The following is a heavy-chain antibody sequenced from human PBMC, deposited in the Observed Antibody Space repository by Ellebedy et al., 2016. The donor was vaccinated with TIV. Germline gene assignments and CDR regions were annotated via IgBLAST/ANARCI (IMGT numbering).Heavy chain of an antibody. Sequence: SLKISCAASGFTFDDYGMHWVRQAPGKGLEWVSGIVWNGYTLGYADSVKGRFTISRDNAKNSLYLQMNSLRAEDTALYYCAKSAFGSGNSLYYFDYWGQGTLVTVSS. CDR3: AKSAFGSGNSLYYFDY. J-gene: IGHJ4*02. D-gene: IGHD3-10*01. CDR1: GFTFDDYG. CDR2: IVWNGYTL. V-gene: IGHV3-9*01.